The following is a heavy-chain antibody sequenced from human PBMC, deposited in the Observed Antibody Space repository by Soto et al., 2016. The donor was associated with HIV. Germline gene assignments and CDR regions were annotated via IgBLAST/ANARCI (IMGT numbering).Heavy chain of an antibody. CDR2: MNPYSGNT. Sequence: QVQLVQSGAEVKKPGASVKVSCKASGYTFTTYDINWVRQATGQGLEWMGWMNPYSGNTGYAQKFQGRVTITRNTSISTVYMELSSLRSEDTAVYYCATHSSNSPIRAFDIWGQGTMVTVSS. D-gene: IGHD6-13*01. V-gene: IGHV1-8*03. J-gene: IGHJ3*02. CDR3: ATHSSNSPIRAFDI. CDR1: GYTFTTYD.